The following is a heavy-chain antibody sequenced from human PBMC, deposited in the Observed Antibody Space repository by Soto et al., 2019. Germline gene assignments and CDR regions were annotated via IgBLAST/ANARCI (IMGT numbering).Heavy chain of an antibody. Sequence: SVKVSCKASGGTFSSYTISWVRQAPGQGLEWMGRIIPILGIANYAQKFQGRVTITADKSTSTAYMELSSLRSEDTAVYYCARVPTTIFGVAALDYYYYMDVWGKGTTVTVSS. V-gene: IGHV1-69*02. CDR2: IIPILGIA. CDR3: ARVPTTIFGVAALDYYYYMDV. CDR1: GGTFSSYT. D-gene: IGHD3-3*01. J-gene: IGHJ6*03.